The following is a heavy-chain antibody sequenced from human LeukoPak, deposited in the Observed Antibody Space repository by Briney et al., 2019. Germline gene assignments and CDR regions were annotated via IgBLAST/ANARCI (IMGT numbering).Heavy chain of an antibody. V-gene: IGHV3-30*18. D-gene: IGHD5-12*01. CDR1: GFTFSSYG. Sequence: GGSLRLSCATSGFTFSSYGMHWVRQAPGKGLEWVAVISYDGSNKYYADSVKGRFTISRDNSKNTLYLQMNSLRAEDTAVYYCANRHPRGYSGYWGQGTLVTVSS. CDR3: ANRHPRGYSGY. J-gene: IGHJ4*02. CDR2: ISYDGSNK.